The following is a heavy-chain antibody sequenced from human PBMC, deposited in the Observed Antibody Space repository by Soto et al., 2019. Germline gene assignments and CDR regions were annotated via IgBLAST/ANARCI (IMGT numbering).Heavy chain of an antibody. V-gene: IGHV3-30*18. CDR1: GFTFSSYG. J-gene: IGHJ4*02. Sequence: GGSLRLSCAASGFTFSSYGMHWVRQAPGKGLEWVAVISYDGSNKYYADSVKGRFTISRDNSKNTLYLQMNSLRAEDTAVYYCAKDRRYSYGPYRHIDYWGQGTLVTVSS. D-gene: IGHD5-18*01. CDR2: ISYDGSNK. CDR3: AKDRRYSYGPYRHIDY.